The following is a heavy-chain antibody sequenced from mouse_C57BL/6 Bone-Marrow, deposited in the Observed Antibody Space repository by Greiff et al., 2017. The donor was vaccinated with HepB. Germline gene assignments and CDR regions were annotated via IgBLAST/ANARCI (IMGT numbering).Heavy chain of an antibody. D-gene: IGHD1-1*01. V-gene: IGHV14-4*01. J-gene: IGHJ4*01. Sequence: EVQLQQSGAELVRPGASVKLSCTASGFNIKDDYMHWVKQRPEQGLEWIGWIDPENGDTEYASKFQGKATITADTSSNTAYLQLSSLTSEDTAVYYCTVYYYGSSLDYWGQGTSVTVSS. CDR2: IDPENGDT. CDR1: GFNIKDDY. CDR3: TVYYYGSSLDY.